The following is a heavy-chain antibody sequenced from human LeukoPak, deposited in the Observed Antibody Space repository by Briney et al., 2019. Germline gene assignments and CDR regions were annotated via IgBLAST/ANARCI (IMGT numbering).Heavy chain of an antibody. CDR2: IXGSGGST. Sequence: RXAPGKGXXXXSAIXGSGGSTYYADSVKGRFTISRDNSKNTLYLQMNSLRAEDTAVYYCAKDQGSYYDFWSGYPIGFDYWGQGTLVTASP. J-gene: IGHJ4*02. V-gene: IGHV3-23*01. CDR3: AKDQGSYYDFWSGYPIGFDY. D-gene: IGHD3-3*01.